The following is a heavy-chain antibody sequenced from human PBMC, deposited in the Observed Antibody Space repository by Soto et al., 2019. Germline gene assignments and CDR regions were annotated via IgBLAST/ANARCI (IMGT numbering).Heavy chain of an antibody. CDR3: ARDSTLAY. CDR1: GYTFTSCY. CDR2: INPSGGGT. Sequence: ASVKVSCKASGYTFTSCYMPWVRQAPGQGLEWMGIINPSGGGTAYTQKFQGRVTMTRDTSTSTVYMELSSLRPEDAAVYYCARDSTLAYWGQGTLVTVSS. J-gene: IGHJ4*02. V-gene: IGHV1-46*01.